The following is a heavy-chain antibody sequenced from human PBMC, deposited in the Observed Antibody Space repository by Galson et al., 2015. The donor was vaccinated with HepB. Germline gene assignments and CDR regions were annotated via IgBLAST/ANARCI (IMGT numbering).Heavy chain of an antibody. Sequence: SLRLSCAASGFTFSSYAMSWVRQAPGKGLEWVSAISGSGGSTYYADSVKGRFTISRDNSKNTLYLQMNSLRAEDTAVYYCAASSGYYYSYFDYWGQGTLVTVSS. CDR1: GFTFSSYA. CDR2: ISGSGGST. V-gene: IGHV3-23*01. J-gene: IGHJ4*02. D-gene: IGHD3-22*01. CDR3: AASSGYYYSYFDY.